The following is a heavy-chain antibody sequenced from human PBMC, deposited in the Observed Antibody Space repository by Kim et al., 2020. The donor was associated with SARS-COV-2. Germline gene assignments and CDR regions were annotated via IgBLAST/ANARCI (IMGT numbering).Heavy chain of an antibody. CDR1: GFTFSSYA. D-gene: IGHD3-10*01. V-gene: IGHV3-23*01. CDR3: AKVRAYYSGSGMIRYGMDV. Sequence: GGSLRLSCAASGFTFSSYAMSWVRQAPGKGLEWVSAISGSGGSTYYADSVKGRFTISRNNSKNTVYLQMNSLKAEDTAVYYCAKVRAYYSGSGMIRYGMDVWGQGTTVTVSS. CDR2: ISGSGGST. J-gene: IGHJ6*02.